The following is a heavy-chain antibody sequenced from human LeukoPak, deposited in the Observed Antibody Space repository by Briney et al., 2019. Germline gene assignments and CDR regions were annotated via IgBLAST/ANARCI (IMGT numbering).Heavy chain of an antibody. CDR1: GFTFDNSW. CDR3: AREFRDYYGSGSYYRYFDY. J-gene: IGHJ4*02. V-gene: IGHV3-7*01. Sequence: PGGSLRLSCEASGFTFDNSWMTWVRQAPGKRLECVANIKEDGSEKYYVDSVKGRFTISRDNAKNSLYLQMNSLRAEDTAVYYCAREFRDYYGSGSYYRYFDYWGQGTLVTVSS. D-gene: IGHD3-10*01. CDR2: IKEDGSEK.